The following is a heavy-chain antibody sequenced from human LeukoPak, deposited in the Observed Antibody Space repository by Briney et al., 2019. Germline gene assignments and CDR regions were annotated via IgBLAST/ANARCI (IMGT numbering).Heavy chain of an antibody. Sequence: GGSLRLSCAAFGFTLSDNYMSWIRQAPGKGLEWISHISSSGSIIYADSVKGRFTISRDNAKNSLYLQMNSLRAEDTAVYYCAEPGITMIGGVWGKGTTVTISS. D-gene: IGHD3-10*02. J-gene: IGHJ6*04. CDR1: GFTLSDNY. CDR3: AEPGITMIGGV. CDR2: ISSSGSII. V-gene: IGHV3-11*04.